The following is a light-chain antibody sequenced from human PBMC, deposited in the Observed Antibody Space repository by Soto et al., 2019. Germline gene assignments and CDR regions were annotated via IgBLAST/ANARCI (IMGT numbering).Light chain of an antibody. V-gene: IGLV2-14*01. CDR2: EVS. CDR3: NSYAGDIIRFV. CDR1: SSDVGAYKY. J-gene: IGLJ1*01. Sequence: QSVLTQPASVSGSPGQSVTISCTGTSSDVGAYKYVSWYQQHPGKAPKLMIYEVSNRPSGVSNRFSGSKSGNTASLTISGLQADDEADYYCNSYAGDIIRFVFGTGTKATVL.